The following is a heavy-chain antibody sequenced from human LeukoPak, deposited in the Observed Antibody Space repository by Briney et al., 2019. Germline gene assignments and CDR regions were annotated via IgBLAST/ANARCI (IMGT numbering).Heavy chain of an antibody. D-gene: IGHD6-19*01. J-gene: IGHJ4*02. Sequence: SETLSLTCTVSGGSISSYYWSWIRQPPGKGLEWIGYIYSSGSTNYNPSLESRVDISVDTSKNQFSLKLSSVTAADTAVYYCARRGYSTGWYYFDYWGQGTLVTVSS. CDR2: IYSSGST. V-gene: IGHV4-59*08. CDR3: ARRGYSTGWYYFDY. CDR1: GGSISSYY.